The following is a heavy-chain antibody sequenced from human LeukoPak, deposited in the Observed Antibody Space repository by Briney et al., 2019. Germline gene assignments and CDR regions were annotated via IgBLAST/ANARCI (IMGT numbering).Heavy chain of an antibody. CDR1: GFTFSHYW. CDR3: AKGSYYDNSGYYYFDE. V-gene: IGHV3-23*01. J-gene: IGHJ4*02. D-gene: IGHD3-22*01. CDR2: ISGSGRST. Sequence: GGSLRLTWVGSGFTFSHYWMHWVRQAPGKGLEWVSGISGSGRSTYYADSEKGRFTISRDNSKNTLYLQMNSLRPEDTAVYTCAKGSYYDNSGYYYFDEWGQGTLVTVSS.